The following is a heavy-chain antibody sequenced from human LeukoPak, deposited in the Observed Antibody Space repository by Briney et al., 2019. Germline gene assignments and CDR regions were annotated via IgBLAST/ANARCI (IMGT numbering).Heavy chain of an antibody. D-gene: IGHD3-22*01. Sequence: GRSLRLSCAASGFTFSSYAMHWVRQAPGKGLEWVAVISYDGSNKYYADSVKGRFTISRDNSKNTLYLQMNSLRAEDTAVYHCARVKDRSDSSGYYLRGGLDYWGQGTLVTVSS. CDR3: ARVKDRSDSSGYYLRGGLDY. J-gene: IGHJ4*02. V-gene: IGHV3-30-3*01. CDR1: GFTFSSYA. CDR2: ISYDGSNK.